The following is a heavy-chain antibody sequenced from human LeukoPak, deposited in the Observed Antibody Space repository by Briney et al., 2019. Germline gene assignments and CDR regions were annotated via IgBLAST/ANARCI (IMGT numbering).Heavy chain of an antibody. Sequence: GASVTVSCKASGYTFTSYGISWVRQAPGQGLEWMGWISAYNGNTNYAQKLQGRVTMTTDTSTSAAYVELRSLRSDDTAVYYCARDDAAMVYFDYWGQGTLVTVCS. CDR2: ISAYNGNT. CDR1: GYTFTSYG. J-gene: IGHJ4*02. CDR3: ARDDAAMVYFDY. D-gene: IGHD5-18*01. V-gene: IGHV1-18*01.